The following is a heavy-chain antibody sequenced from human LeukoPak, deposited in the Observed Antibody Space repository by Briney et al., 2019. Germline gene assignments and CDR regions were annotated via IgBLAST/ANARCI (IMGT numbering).Heavy chain of an antibody. J-gene: IGHJ6*02. CDR1: GGSISSYY. Sequence: ASETLSLTCTVSGGSISSYYWSWIRQPPGKGLEWIGYIYYSGSTNYNPSLKSRVTISVDTSKNQFSLKLSSVTAADTAVYYCARRNQLRYSSYYYYGMDVWGQGTTVTVSS. CDR2: IYYSGST. CDR3: ARRNQLRYSSYYYYGMDV. V-gene: IGHV4-59*01. D-gene: IGHD3-9*01.